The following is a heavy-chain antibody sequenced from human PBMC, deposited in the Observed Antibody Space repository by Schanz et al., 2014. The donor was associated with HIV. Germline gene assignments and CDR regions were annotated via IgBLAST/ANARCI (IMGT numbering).Heavy chain of an antibody. CDR2: INPNSDDA. CDR1: GYTFTGYA. CDR3: ARDRELSSGWHRFYGMDV. V-gene: IGHV1-2*02. D-gene: IGHD6-19*01. J-gene: IGHJ6*02. Sequence: QVQLVQSGAEVKKPGASVKVSCKASGYTFTGYAIHWVRQAPGQGLEWMGWINPNSDDAKFARKFQGRVTMTRDTSLSTVYMELSRLRSDDTAVYFCARDRELSSGWHRFYGMDVWGQGTRVTVSS.